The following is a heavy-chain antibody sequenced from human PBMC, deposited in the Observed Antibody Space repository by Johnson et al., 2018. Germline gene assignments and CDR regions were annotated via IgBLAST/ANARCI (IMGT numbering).Heavy chain of an antibody. V-gene: IGHV3-23*04. Sequence: VQLVQSGGGLVQPGGSLRLSCAASGFTFSSYAMSWVRQAPGKGLEWVSAISGRGGSTYYADSVKGRFTISRDNSKNTLYLQIHSLRAEDTAVYYCAKGGCDIVVVVADVGYYYGMDVWGQGTTVTVSS. D-gene: IGHD2-15*01. J-gene: IGHJ6*02. CDR2: ISGRGGST. CDR1: GFTFSSYA. CDR3: AKGGCDIVVVVADVGYYYGMDV.